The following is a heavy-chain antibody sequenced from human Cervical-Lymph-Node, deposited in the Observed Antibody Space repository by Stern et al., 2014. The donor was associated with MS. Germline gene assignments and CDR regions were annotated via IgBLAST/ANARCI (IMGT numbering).Heavy chain of an antibody. CDR1: GGSIYSGGHY. Sequence: QVQLQESGPGLLKPSQTLSLTCTVSGGSIYSGGHYWTWIRQLPGRGLEWVAYIYSSGRTYYNPSLKSRLTTSIDTSENQFSLILTSVTAADTAVYYCARADYDPRTHYIAYWGQGIPVTVSS. D-gene: IGHD3-22*01. J-gene: IGHJ4*02. CDR3: ARADYDPRTHYIAY. V-gene: IGHV4-31*03. CDR2: IYSSGRT.